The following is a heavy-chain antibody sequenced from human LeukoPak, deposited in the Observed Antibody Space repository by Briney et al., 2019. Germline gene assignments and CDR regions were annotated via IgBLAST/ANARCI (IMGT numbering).Heavy chain of an antibody. Sequence: ASVRVSCKASGYTFTGYYMHWVRQAPGQGLEWMGWINPNSGGTNYAQKFQGRVTMTRDTSISTAYMELSRLRSDDTAVYYCARVRFNGRITMARGVMSWFDPWGQGTLVTVSS. J-gene: IGHJ5*02. D-gene: IGHD3-10*01. CDR1: GYTFTGYY. CDR2: INPNSGGT. CDR3: ARVRFNGRITMARGVMSWFDP. V-gene: IGHV1-2*02.